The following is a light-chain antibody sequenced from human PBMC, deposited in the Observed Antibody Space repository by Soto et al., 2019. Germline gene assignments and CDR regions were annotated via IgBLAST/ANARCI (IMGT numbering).Light chain of an antibody. J-gene: IGKJ1*01. Sequence: DFQLTQSPSSLSASVGDRVTIACRAGQSINIYLNWYQHKPGEAPKLLISAASSLQSGVTSRFSGSGFGIDFTIIISSLQPEDFGTYYWQQYYSTPTFGQGTEVEIK. CDR1: QSINIY. V-gene: IGKV1-39*01. CDR2: AAS. CDR3: QQYYSTPT.